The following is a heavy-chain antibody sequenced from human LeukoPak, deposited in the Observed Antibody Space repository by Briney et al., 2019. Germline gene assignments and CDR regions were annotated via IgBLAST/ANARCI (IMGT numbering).Heavy chain of an antibody. D-gene: IGHD1-1*01. CDR1: GFTFSSYG. CDR3: ARDQKVRTGTTPFYY. J-gene: IGHJ4*02. V-gene: IGHV3-33*01. Sequence: GGSLRLSCAASGFTFSSYGMHCVRQAPGKGLEWVAVIWYDGSNKYYADSVKGRFTISRDNSKNTLYLQMNSLRAEDTAVYYCARDQKVRTGTTPFYYWGQGTLVTVSS. CDR2: IWYDGSNK.